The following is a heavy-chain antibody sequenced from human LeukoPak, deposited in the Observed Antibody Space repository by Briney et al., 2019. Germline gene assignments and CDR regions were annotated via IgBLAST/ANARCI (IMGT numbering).Heavy chain of an antibody. D-gene: IGHD1-26*01. V-gene: IGHV3-21*04. Sequence: PGGSLRLSCAASGFTFSSYSMNWVRQAPGKGLEWVSSISSSSSYIYYADSVKGRFTISRDNSKNTLYLQMNSLRAEDTAVYYCAKEVGATILDWFDPWGQGTLVTVSS. CDR1: GFTFSSYS. CDR3: AKEVGATILDWFDP. CDR2: ISSSSSYI. J-gene: IGHJ5*02.